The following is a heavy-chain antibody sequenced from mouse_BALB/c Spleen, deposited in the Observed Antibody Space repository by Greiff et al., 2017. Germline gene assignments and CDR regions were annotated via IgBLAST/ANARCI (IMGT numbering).Heavy chain of an antibody. V-gene: IGHV2-3*01. CDR3: AKGPYYRYDWYFDV. CDR2: IWGDGST. CDR1: GFSLTSYG. Sequence: QVQLKESGPGLVAPSQSLSITCTVSGFSLTSYGVSWVRQPPGKGLEWLGVIWGDGSTNYHSALISRLSISKDNSKSQVFLKLNSLQTDDTATYYCAKGPYYRYDWYFDVWAQGPRSPSPQ. J-gene: IGHJ1*01. D-gene: IGHD2-14*01.